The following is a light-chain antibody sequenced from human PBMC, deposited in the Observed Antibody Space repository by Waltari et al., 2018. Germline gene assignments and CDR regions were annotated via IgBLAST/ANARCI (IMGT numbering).Light chain of an antibody. J-gene: IGLJ3*02. Sequence: QAVVTQEPSLTVSPGGTVTLPCHSRTEPPPSRHYPYGFQQEPGQLPRTLIYDTNNKHSWTPARFLGSLLGDKAALTLSGAQPEDEDEYYCLLAYGSLRVFGGGTKLAVL. V-gene: IGLV7-46*01. CDR2: DTN. CDR1: TEPPPSRHY. CDR3: LLAYGSLRV.